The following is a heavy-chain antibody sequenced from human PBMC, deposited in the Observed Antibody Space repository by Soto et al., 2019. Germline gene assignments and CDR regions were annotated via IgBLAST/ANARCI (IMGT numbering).Heavy chain of an antibody. CDR3: ARRSGGSGSYYSSFDY. J-gene: IGHJ4*02. Sequence: VESLKISCKGSGYIFTSYWICCVLQMPVKGLEWMGIIYPGDSDTRYSPSFQGQVTISADKSISTAYLQWSSLKASDTAMYYCARRSGGSGSYYSSFDYWGQGTLVTVSS. V-gene: IGHV5-51*01. CDR1: GYIFTSYW. CDR2: IYPGDSDT. D-gene: IGHD3-10*01.